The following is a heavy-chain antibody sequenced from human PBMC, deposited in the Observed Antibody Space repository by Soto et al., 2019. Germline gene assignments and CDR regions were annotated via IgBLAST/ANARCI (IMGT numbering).Heavy chain of an antibody. CDR1: GFTFNNYA. V-gene: IGHV3-23*01. D-gene: IGHD3-10*01. CDR3: AKGRGGSGSLTPRVDF. CDR2: ISGGGDTT. Sequence: EVQLLDSGGGLVQPGGSLRLSCAASGFTFNNYAMTWVRQAPGKGLEWVSAISGGGDTTSYADSVKGRFTVSRDGSKNTLYLRMRSLRAEDTALYYCAKGRGGSGSLTPRVDFWGQGTLVTVSS. J-gene: IGHJ4*02.